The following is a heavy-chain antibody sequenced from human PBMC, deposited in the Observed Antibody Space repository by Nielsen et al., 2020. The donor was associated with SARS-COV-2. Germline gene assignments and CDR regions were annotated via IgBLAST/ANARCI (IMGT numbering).Heavy chain of an antibody. CDR1: GASISSSDSY. CDR3: ASLPALNNYSDS. Sequence: SETLSLTCTVSGASISSSDSYWTWIRQPPGKGLEWIGYIYYSGRTFYSPSLKSRVTISLDTFKNQFSLKLPSVTAADTAVYYCASLPALNNYSDSWGQGTLVTVSS. J-gene: IGHJ4*02. CDR2: IYYSGRT. D-gene: IGHD2/OR15-2a*01. V-gene: IGHV4-30-4*01.